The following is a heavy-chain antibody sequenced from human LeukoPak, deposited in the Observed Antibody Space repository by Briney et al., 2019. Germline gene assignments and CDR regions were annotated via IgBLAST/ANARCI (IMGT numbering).Heavy chain of an antibody. Sequence: PSETLSLTCAVYGGSFSGYYWSWIRQPPGKGLEWIGEINHSGGTNYNPSLKSRVTISVDTSKNQFSLKLSSVTAADTAVYYCARGSHYYGSGSFPNFDYWGQGTLVTVSS. V-gene: IGHV4-34*01. J-gene: IGHJ4*02. CDR2: INHSGGT. D-gene: IGHD3-10*01. CDR1: GGSFSGYY. CDR3: ARGSHYYGSGSFPNFDY.